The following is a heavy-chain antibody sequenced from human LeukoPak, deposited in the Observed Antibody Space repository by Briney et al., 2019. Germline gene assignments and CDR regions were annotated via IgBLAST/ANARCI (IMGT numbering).Heavy chain of an antibody. J-gene: IGHJ3*02. CDR2: LYSGGST. Sequence: GGSLRLSCAASGFTVSSNYMSWVRQAPGKGLEWVSVLYSGGSTYYADSVKGRFTISRDNSKNTLYLQMNSLRAEDTAVYYCARENIRWPLAFDIWAKGQWSPSLQ. CDR3: ARENIRWPLAFDI. D-gene: IGHD5-24*01. CDR1: GFTVSSNY. V-gene: IGHV3-53*01.